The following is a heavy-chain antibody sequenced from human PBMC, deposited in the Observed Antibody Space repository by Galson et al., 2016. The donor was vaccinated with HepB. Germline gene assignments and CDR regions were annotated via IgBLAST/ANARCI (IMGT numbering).Heavy chain of an antibody. V-gene: IGHV3-23*01. CDR2: ISGGGHT. J-gene: IGHJ4*02. CDR3: AKDRFLAGNFFFDD. Sequence: SLRLSCAGSGFTFSEYAMSWVRQAPGKGLQWVSTISGGGHTYYADSVKGRFTVSRDTSTHTLFLQMSSLRGEDTALYYCAKDRFLAGNFFFDDWGQGTLVTVSS. D-gene: IGHD4-23*01. CDR1: GFTFSEYA.